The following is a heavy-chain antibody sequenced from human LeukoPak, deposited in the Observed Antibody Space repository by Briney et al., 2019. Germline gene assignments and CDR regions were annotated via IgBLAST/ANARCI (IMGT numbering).Heavy chain of an antibody. V-gene: IGHV3-21*01. CDR1: GFTFSSYW. Sequence: GGSLRLSCAASGFTFSSYWMSWVRQAPGKGLEWVSSISSSSSYIYYADSVKGRFTISRDNAKNSLYLQMNSLRAEDTAVYYCASDRGGSYPFDYWGQGTLVTVSS. CDR3: ASDRGGSYPFDY. D-gene: IGHD1-26*01. J-gene: IGHJ4*02. CDR2: ISSSSSYI.